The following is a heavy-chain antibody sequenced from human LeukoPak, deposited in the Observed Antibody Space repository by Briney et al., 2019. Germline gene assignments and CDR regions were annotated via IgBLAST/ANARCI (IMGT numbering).Heavy chain of an antibody. V-gene: IGHV4-59*01. CDR1: GGSISRYY. CDR3: ARWSSGWSNAFDL. J-gene: IGHJ3*01. CDR2: IYYSGST. Sequence: SETLSLTCTVSGGSISRYYWSWIRQPPGKGLEWIGYIYYSGSTNYNSSLKSRVTISVDTSKNQFSLKLSSVTAADTAVYYCARWSSGWSNAFDLWGQGTMVTVSS. D-gene: IGHD6-19*01.